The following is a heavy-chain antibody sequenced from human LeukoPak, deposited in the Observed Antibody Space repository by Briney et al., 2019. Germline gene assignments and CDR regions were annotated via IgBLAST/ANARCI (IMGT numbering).Heavy chain of an antibody. CDR2: SNAGNGNT. V-gene: IGHV1-3*02. D-gene: IGHD3-10*01. CDR1: GYTFTSYA. Sequence: ASVKVSCKASGYTFTSYAMHWVRQAPGQRLEWMGWSNAGNGNTKYSQEFQGRVTITRDTSASTAYMELSSLRSEDTAVYYCATLRPMGGSGSYWGAYFDYWGQGTLVTVSS. CDR3: ATLRPMGGSGSYWGAYFDY. J-gene: IGHJ4*02.